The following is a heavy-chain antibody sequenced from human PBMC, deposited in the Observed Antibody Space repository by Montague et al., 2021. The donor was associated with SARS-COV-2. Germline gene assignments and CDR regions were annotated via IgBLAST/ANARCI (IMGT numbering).Heavy chain of an antibody. CDR3: ARHVRSLMVRGPDSDY. CDR1: GGSISSSSYY. D-gene: IGHD3-10*01. J-gene: IGHJ4*02. V-gene: IGHV4-39*01. CDR2: IYYSGTT. Sequence: SETLSLTCTVSGGSISSSSYYWGWIRQPPGKGLEWIGSIYYSGTTYYNPSLKSRVTISVDTSKNQFSLKLSSVTAADTAVYYCARHVRSLMVRGPDSDYWGQGTLVTVSS.